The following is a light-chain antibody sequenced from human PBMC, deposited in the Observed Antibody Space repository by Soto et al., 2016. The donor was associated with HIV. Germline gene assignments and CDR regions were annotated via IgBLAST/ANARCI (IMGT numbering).Light chain of an antibody. J-gene: IGLJ1*01. Sequence: SYELTQPPSVSVSPGQTANITCSGDKLGDKYVCWYQQKPGQSPVLVMYQDRKRPSGIPERFSGSNSGNTATLTISETQAMDEGDYYCQAWGSSSSYVFGTGTKVT. CDR1: KLGDKY. CDR3: QAWGSSSSYV. CDR2: QDR. V-gene: IGLV3-1*01.